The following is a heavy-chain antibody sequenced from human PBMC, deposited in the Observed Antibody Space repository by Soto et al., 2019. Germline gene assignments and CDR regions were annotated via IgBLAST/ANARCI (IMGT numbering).Heavy chain of an antibody. V-gene: IGHV3-11*06. CDR3: ARDVDYYGSRDRPFDY. CDR2: ISSSSSYT. CDR1: GFTFSDYY. D-gene: IGHD3-22*01. Sequence: GGSLRLSCAASGFTFSDYYMSWIRQAPGKGLEWVSYISSSSSYTNYADSVKGRFTISRDNAKNSLYLQMNSLRAEDTAVYYCARDVDYYGSRDRPFDYWGQGTLVTVSS. J-gene: IGHJ4*02.